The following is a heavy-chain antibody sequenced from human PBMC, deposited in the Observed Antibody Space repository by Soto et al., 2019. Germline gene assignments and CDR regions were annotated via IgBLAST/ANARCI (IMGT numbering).Heavy chain of an antibody. J-gene: IGHJ6*02. V-gene: IGHV3-23*01. CDR2: ISSSGETT. CDR1: GFTFSSFA. D-gene: IGHD6-13*01. CDR3: VQDWTGNSCPCMVV. Sequence: EVQLLESGGGLVQPGGSLRLSCAASGFTFSSFAMTWVRQAPGEGLEWVSSISSSGETTYYSDSVKGRFTISRDISKNMVYLQMTTLRAEDTAVYFCVQDWTGNSCPCMVVWGQGTTVTVSS.